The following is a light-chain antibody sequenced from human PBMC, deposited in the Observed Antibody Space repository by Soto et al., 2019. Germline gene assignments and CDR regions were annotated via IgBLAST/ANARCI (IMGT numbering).Light chain of an antibody. V-gene: IGLV1-40*01. CDR1: SSNIGAGYD. Sequence: QSMLTQPPSVSGAPGQRVTISCTGSSSNIGAGYDVHWYQQLPGTAPKLLIYGNSNRPSGVPDRFSGSKSGTSASLAITGLQAEDEADYYCQSYDSSLSGSYVFGTWTKGTAL. J-gene: IGLJ1*01. CDR2: GNS. CDR3: QSYDSSLSGSYV.